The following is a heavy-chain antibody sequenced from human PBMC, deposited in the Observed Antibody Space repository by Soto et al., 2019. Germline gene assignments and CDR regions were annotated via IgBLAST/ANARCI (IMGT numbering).Heavy chain of an antibody. D-gene: IGHD2-15*01. V-gene: IGHV3-21*01. CDR2: IDSSGTYI. CDR3: VTRYDAYCIDV. CDR1: GFTFSFYT. J-gene: IGHJ3*01. Sequence: GGSLRLPSAAPGFTFSFYTINWVRQAPGRGVEWVSTIDSSGTYIFYADSVRGRFTISRDITQNSLILQMNGLRAEDTAVYFCVTRYDAYCIDVWGQGTMVTVSS.